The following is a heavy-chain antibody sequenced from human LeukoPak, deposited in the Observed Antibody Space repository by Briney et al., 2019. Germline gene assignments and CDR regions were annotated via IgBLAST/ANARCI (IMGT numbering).Heavy chain of an antibody. CDR3: ARAMGAYNWFDP. Sequence: GASVKVSCKASGYTFTSYDINWVRQATGQGLEWMGWINPNSGGTNYAQNFQGRVTMARDTSFSTAYMELSRLRSDDTAVYYCARAMGAYNWFDPWGQGTLVTVSS. CDR2: INPNSGGT. J-gene: IGHJ5*02. D-gene: IGHD3-16*01. V-gene: IGHV1-2*02. CDR1: GYTFTSYD.